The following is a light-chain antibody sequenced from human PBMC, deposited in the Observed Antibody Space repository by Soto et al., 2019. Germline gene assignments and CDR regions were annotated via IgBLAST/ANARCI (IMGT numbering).Light chain of an antibody. CDR2: GNN. V-gene: IGLV1-40*01. Sequence: QPVLTQPPSVSGAPGQRVTISCTGSSSNIGAGYEVHWYQQLPGTAPKLLIYGNNNRPSGVPDRFSGSKSATSASLAITGLQAEDEADYYCQSSDSSLSALYVFGTGTKLTVL. CDR1: SSNIGAGYE. J-gene: IGLJ1*01. CDR3: QSSDSSLSALYV.